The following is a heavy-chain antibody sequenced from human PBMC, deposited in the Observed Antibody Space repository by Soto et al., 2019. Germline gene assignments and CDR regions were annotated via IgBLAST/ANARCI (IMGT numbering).Heavy chain of an antibody. J-gene: IGHJ4*02. Sequence: VQVVESGGGLVQPGGSLRLSCAASGFTFNRYPLYWVRQAAGKGLVWVSRINSDGSGFYADSVKGRFTIYRDNAKDTLYLQMNSLRVEDTAVYFCVRDNGGYWGQGTLVTVS. CDR3: VRDNGGY. CDR2: INSDGSG. CDR1: GFTFNRYP. D-gene: IGHD2-8*01. V-gene: IGHV3-74*01.